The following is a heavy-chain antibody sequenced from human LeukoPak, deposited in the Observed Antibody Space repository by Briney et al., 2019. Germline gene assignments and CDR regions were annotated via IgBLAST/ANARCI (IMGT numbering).Heavy chain of an antibody. J-gene: IGHJ4*02. CDR2: IDYSGGT. D-gene: IGHD6-13*01. V-gene: IGHV4-39*02. CDR1: GGSISSSRYY. CDR3: ARDYSSSWYGSRSGKYYFDY. Sequence: MSSETLSLTCTVSGGSISSSRYYWGWIRQPPGKGLEWIGSIDYSGGTYYTPSLKSRVTISVDTSKNQFSLRLSSVTAADTAVYYCARDYSSSWYGSRSGKYYFDYWGQGTLVTVSS.